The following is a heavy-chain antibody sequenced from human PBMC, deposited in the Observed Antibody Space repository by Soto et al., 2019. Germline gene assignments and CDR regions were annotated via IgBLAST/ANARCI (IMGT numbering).Heavy chain of an antibody. CDR3: ARESAGSHKNNWFDP. J-gene: IGHJ5*02. D-gene: IGHD3-10*01. V-gene: IGHV4-30-2*01. CDR2: IYHSGST. Sequence: SETLSLTCAVSGGSISSGGYSWSWIRQPPGKGLEWIGYIYHSGSTYYNPSLKSRVTISVDRSKNQFSLQLNSVTAADTAVYYCARESAGSHKNNWFDPWGQGTLVTVSS. CDR1: GGSISSGGYS.